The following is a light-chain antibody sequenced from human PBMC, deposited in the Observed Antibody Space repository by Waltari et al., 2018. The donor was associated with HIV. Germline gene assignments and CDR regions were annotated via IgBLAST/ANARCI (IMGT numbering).Light chain of an antibody. CDR3: GAWDDSLHGPL. CDR2: SNN. J-gene: IGLJ2*01. CDR1: NSNIGNNP. Sequence: QSVLTQPPSASGTPGQRVTISCSGSNSNIGNNPVEWYQQLPGTAPKLLIHSNNQRPSGVPDRFSGSKSGTSGSLAISGLQSEEEADYYCGAWDDSLHGPLFGGGTKLTVL. V-gene: IGLV1-44*01.